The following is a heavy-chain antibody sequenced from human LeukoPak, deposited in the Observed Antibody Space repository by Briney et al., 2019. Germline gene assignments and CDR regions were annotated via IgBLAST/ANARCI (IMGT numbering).Heavy chain of an antibody. CDR2: INPNSSGT. D-gene: IGHD3-3*01. Sequence: ASVKVSCKASGYTFTSYGISWVRQAPGQGLEWMGWINPNSSGTNYAQKFQGRVTMTRDTSISTAYMELSRLRSDDTAVYYCARVTDSVYFGVVSPSFDYWGQGTLVTVSS. CDR1: GYTFTSYG. CDR3: ARVTDSVYFGVVSPSFDY. J-gene: IGHJ4*02. V-gene: IGHV1-2*02.